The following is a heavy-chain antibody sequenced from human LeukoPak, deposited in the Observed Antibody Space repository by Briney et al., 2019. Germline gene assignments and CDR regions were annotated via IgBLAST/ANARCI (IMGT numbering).Heavy chain of an antibody. J-gene: IGHJ4*02. D-gene: IGHD5-18*01. V-gene: IGHV1-2*02. CDR1: GYTFTGYY. CDR2: INPNSGGT. Sequence: ASVKVSCKASGYTFTGYYMHRVRQAPGQGLEWMGWINPNSGGTNYAQKFQGRVTMTRDTSISTAYMELSRLRSDDTAVYYCARVGYSYGPVHYWGQGTLVTVSS. CDR3: ARVGYSYGPVHY.